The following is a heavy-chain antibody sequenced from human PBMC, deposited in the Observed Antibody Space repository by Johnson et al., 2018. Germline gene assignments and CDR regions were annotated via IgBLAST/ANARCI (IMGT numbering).Heavy chain of an antibody. D-gene: IGHD4-11*01. CDR2: IAYDGSNK. CDR3: ARGSRDYPKIGYDAFDI. CDR1: GFTFSNYA. J-gene: IGHJ3*02. V-gene: IGHV3-30*03. Sequence: QVQLQESGGGLVQPGGSLRLSCAASGFTFSNYAMNWVRQAPGKGLEWVAVIAYDGSNKYYADSVKGRFTISSKNSKNTLYLQMNSLRAEDTAGYYWARGSRDYPKIGYDAFDIWGQGTMVTVSS.